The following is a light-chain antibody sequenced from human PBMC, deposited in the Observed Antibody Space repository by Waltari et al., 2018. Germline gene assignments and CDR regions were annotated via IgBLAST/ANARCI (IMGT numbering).Light chain of an antibody. CDR3: AATDDSLDAWV. CDR2: NID. CDR1: SSNIGTHI. V-gene: IGLV1-44*01. Sequence: QSILTQPPSVSAPPGQPVTISCSGDSSNIGTHIVNWYQQFPGTTPKLLIFNIDQRAPGVPDRFSGSKSGTSASLAISGLRSDDEADYYCAATDDSLDAWVFGGGTKLTVL. J-gene: IGLJ3*02.